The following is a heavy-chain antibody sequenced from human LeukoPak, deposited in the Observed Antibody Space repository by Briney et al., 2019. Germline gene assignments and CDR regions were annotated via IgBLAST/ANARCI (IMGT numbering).Heavy chain of an antibody. Sequence: GGSLRLSCAASGFTFSSDWMSWVRQAPGKGLEWVANIKQDGSEKYYVDSVKGRFTISRDNAKNSLYLQMNSLRAEDTAVYYCASERFCDYWGQGTLVTVSS. CDR3: ASERFCDY. J-gene: IGHJ4*02. V-gene: IGHV3-7*01. CDR2: IKQDGSEK. CDR1: GFTFSSDW. D-gene: IGHD3-3*01.